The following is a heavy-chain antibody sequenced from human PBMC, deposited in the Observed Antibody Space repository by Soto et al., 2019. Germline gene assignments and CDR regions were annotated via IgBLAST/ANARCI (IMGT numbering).Heavy chain of an antibody. J-gene: IGHJ6*02. D-gene: IGHD6-13*01. CDR3: ARGDIAAETCFYYYGMDL. Sequence: QLVESGGGLVQPGGSLRLSCAASGFTLNNYWMHWIRQAPGMGLVWVSRINGDATSTSYADSVKGRFTISRDNARNTLYLQMNSLRAEDTALYYCARGDIAAETCFYYYGMDLWGQGTTVTVS. V-gene: IGHV3-74*01. CDR2: INGDATST. CDR1: GFTLNNYW.